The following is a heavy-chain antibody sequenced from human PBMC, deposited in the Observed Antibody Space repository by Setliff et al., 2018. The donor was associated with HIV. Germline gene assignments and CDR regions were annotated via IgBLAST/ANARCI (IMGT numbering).Heavy chain of an antibody. Sequence: SETLSLTCAVSGYSISSGYFWGWIRQPPGKGLEWIGSLYHSGTNFYNPSLKSRVTVSADTSKNQFSLKLTSVTAADTAVYYCARGDPFTDFDSWGQGTLVTVSS. CDR1: GYSISSGYF. V-gene: IGHV4-38-2*01. J-gene: IGHJ4*02. CDR2: LYHSGTN. CDR3: ARGDPFTDFDS. D-gene: IGHD3-16*01.